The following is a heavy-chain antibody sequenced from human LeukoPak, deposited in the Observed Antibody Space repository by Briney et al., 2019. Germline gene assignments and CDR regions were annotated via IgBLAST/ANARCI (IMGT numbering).Heavy chain of an antibody. CDR2: INHSGST. Sequence: PSETLSLTCAVYGGSFSGYYWSWIRQPPGKGLEWIGEINHSGSTNYNPSLKSRVTISVDTSKNQFSLKLSSVTAADTAVYYCARGPKYSYGPQGLDYWGQGTLVTVSS. J-gene: IGHJ4*02. V-gene: IGHV4-34*01. CDR3: ARGPKYSYGPQGLDY. D-gene: IGHD5-18*01. CDR1: GGSFSGYY.